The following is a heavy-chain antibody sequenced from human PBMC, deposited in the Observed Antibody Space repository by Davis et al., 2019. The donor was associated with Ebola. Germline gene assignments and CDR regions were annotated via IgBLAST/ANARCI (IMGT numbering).Heavy chain of an antibody. D-gene: IGHD3-9*01. CDR2: INSDGSST. V-gene: IGHV3-74*01. Sequence: GESLKISCAASGFTFSSYWMHWVRQAPGKGLVWVSRINSDGSSTSYADSVKGRFTISRDNAKNSLYLQMNSLRAEDTAVYYCARDGTSYDILTGGLAYWGQGTLVTVSS. J-gene: IGHJ4*02. CDR3: ARDGTSYDILTGGLAY. CDR1: GFTFSSYW.